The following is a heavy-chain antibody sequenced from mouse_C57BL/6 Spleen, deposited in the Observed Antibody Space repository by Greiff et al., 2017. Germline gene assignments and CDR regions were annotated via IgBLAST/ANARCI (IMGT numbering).Heavy chain of an antibody. CDR1: GYTFTDYE. CDR3: TRSPLNSSYFDY. Sequence: VQLQESGAELVRPGASVTLSCKASGYTFTDYEMHWVKQTPVHGLEWIGAIAPETGGTAYNQKFKGKAILTADKSSSTAYMELRSLTSEDSAVYYCTRSPLNSSYFDYWGQGTTLTVSS. V-gene: IGHV1-15*01. CDR2: IAPETGGT. J-gene: IGHJ2*01.